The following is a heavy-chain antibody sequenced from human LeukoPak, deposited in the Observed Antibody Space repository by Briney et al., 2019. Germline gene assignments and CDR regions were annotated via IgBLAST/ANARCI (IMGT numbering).Heavy chain of an antibody. CDR2: IYTTGNT. CDR1: GGSISTSSYY. Sequence: SETLSLTCTVSGGSISTSSYYWSWIRQPAGKGLEWIGRIYTTGNTNYNPSLKSRVTISLDTSKNQFSLKLSSVSAEDTALYYCARERLGGSYYRPVDYWGQGTLVTVSS. CDR3: ARERLGGSYYRPVDY. D-gene: IGHD1-26*01. V-gene: IGHV4-61*02. J-gene: IGHJ4*02.